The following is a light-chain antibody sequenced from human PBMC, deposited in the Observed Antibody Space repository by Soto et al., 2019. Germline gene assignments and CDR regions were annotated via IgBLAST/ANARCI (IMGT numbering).Light chain of an antibody. CDR1: SSDIGVYNS. V-gene: IGLV2-14*01. CDR3: SSYTSSTTLDV. Sequence: QSALTQPASVSGSPGQSITISCTGTSSDIGVYNSVSWYQQHPGKAPKLMIYEVSNRHSGVSNRFSGSKSGNTASLTISGLQAEDEADYYCSSYTSSTTLDVFGTGTKLTVL. CDR2: EVS. J-gene: IGLJ1*01.